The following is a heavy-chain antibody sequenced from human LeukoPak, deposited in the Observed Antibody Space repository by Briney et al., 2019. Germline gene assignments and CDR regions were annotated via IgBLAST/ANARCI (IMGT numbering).Heavy chain of an antibody. CDR3: ARDRTDCSSTSCPGSLDAFDI. CDR2: TSSSGSTI. D-gene: IGHD2-2*01. CDR1: GFTFSDYY. V-gene: IGHV3-11*01. Sequence: GGSLRLSCAASGFTFSDYYMSWIRQAPGKGLEWVSYTSSSGSTIYYADSVKGRFTISRDNAKNSLYLQMNSLRAEDTAVYYCARDRTDCSSTSCPGSLDAFDIWGQGTMVTVSS. J-gene: IGHJ3*02.